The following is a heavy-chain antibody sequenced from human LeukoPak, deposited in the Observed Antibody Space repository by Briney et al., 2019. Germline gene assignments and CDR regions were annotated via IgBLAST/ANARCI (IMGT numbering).Heavy chain of an antibody. CDR2: ISSSSSYI. CDR3: ARDPATTVTTQGGT. D-gene: IGHD4-17*01. Sequence: GGSLRLSCAVSGFTFSSYSMNWVRQAPGKGLEWVSSISSSSSYIYYADSVKGRFTISRDNAKNSLYLQMNSLRAEDTAVYYCARDPATTVTTQGGTWGQGTLVTVSS. V-gene: IGHV3-21*01. CDR1: GFTFSSYS. J-gene: IGHJ5*02.